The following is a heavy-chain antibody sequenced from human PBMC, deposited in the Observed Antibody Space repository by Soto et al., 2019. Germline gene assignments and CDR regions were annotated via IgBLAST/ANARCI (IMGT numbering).Heavy chain of an antibody. CDR3: VRDRDSDTWPSRDV. Sequence: QVHLVQSGAELKKPGASVRVSCKASGYSFTRNGVSWVRQAPGQGLEWMGWISAKNGDTNYAQKFQGRVIMTTDTSTSTAYMVLRSMRSHDTAVYYCVRDRDSDTWPSRDVWGQGTTVTVSS. J-gene: IGHJ6*02. CDR1: GYSFTRNG. CDR2: ISAKNGDT. D-gene: IGHD1-26*01. V-gene: IGHV1-18*01.